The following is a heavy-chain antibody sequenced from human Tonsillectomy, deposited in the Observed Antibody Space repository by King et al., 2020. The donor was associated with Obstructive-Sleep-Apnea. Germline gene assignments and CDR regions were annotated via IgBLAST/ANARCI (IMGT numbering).Heavy chain of an antibody. Sequence: QLQESGPGLVKPSETLSLTCTVSGYSISSGYYWGWLRHPPGKGLEWIGSIYHSGSTYYNPSLKSRVTISVDTSKNQFSLKLSSVTAADTAVYYCASRLPSRDYWGQGTLVTVSS. CDR1: GYSISSGYY. J-gene: IGHJ4*02. CDR2: IYHSGST. D-gene: IGHD4-11*01. CDR3: ASRLPSRDY. V-gene: IGHV4-38-2*02.